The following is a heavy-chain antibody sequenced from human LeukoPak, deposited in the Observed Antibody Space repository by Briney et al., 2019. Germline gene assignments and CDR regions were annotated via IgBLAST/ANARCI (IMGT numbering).Heavy chain of an antibody. CDR3: AKESLRGHSYGFDN. J-gene: IGHJ4*02. D-gene: IGHD5-18*01. Sequence: GGSLRLSCTASAFTFSSSAFHWVRQAPGKGLEWVSAISASGDTTYYADSVRGRFTISRDNSKNTLYLQMNSLRAGDTALYYCAKESLRGHSYGFDNWGQGTLVTVSS. V-gene: IGHV3-23*01. CDR1: AFTFSSSA. CDR2: ISASGDTT.